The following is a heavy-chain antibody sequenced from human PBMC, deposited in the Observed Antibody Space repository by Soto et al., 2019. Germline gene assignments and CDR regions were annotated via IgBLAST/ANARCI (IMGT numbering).Heavy chain of an antibody. CDR2: ISAYNGNT. V-gene: IGHV1-18*04. CDR1: GYTFTSYG. CDR3: ARRSWVSSAGNWFDP. Sequence: QVQLVQSGAEVKKPGASVKVSCKASGYTFTSYGIIWVRQAPGQVREWMGWISAYNGNTNYAQKLQGRVTMTTDTSTSTAYMELRSLRSDDTAVYYCARRSWVSSAGNWFDPWGQGTLVTVSS. D-gene: IGHD6-6*01. J-gene: IGHJ5*02.